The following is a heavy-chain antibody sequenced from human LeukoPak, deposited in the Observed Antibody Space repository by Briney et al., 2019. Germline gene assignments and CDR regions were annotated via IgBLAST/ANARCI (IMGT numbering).Heavy chain of an antibody. Sequence: PSETLSLTCTVSGGSISSYYWSWIRQPPGKGPEWIGYIHYSGSTSYNPSLRSRVTISVDTSKNQFSLKLSSVTAADTAVYYCARDPGAVTTPSNWFDPWGQGTLVTVSS. J-gene: IGHJ5*02. CDR3: ARDPGAVTTPSNWFDP. CDR2: IHYSGST. CDR1: GGSISSYY. D-gene: IGHD4-17*01. V-gene: IGHV4-59*13.